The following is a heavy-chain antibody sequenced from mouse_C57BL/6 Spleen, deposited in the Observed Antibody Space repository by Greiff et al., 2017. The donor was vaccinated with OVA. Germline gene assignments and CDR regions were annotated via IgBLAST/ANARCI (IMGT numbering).Heavy chain of an antibody. D-gene: IGHD2-3*01. Sequence: DVQLVESGAGLVKPGGSLKLSCAASGFTFSSYAMSWVRQTPEKRLEWVAYISSGGDYIYYADTVKGRFTISRDNARNTLYLQMSSLKSEDTAMYYCTRTGDGYYDYAMDYWGQGTSVTVSS. CDR2: ISSGGDYI. CDR3: TRTGDGYYDYAMDY. J-gene: IGHJ4*01. V-gene: IGHV5-9-1*02. CDR1: GFTFSSYA.